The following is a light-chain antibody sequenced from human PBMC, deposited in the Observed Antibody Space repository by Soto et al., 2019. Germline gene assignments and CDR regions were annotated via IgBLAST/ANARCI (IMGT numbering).Light chain of an antibody. CDR1: QDISVY. J-gene: IGKJ5*01. CDR2: SAS. Sequence: DIQMTQSPSSPSASVGDRVTITCRASQDISVYLAWYQQKPGKVPKLLIYSASTLHSGVPSRFSGSGSGTDFTLTISSLQPEDVATYYGQKFNTAPLTFGQGTRLVIK. CDR3: QKFNTAPLT. V-gene: IGKV1-27*01.